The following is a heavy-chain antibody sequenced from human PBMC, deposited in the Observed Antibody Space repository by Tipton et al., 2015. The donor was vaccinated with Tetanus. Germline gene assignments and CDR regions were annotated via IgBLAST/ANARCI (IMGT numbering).Heavy chain of an antibody. J-gene: IGHJ3*02. CDR1: GFTFSSYA. CDR3: AKTIVVVTAESAFDI. V-gene: IGHV3-23*01. Sequence: SLRLSCAASGFTFSSYAMSWVRQAPGKGLEWVSAISGSGGSTYYADSVKGLFTISRDNSKNTLYLQMNSLRADDTAVYYCAKTIVVVTAESAFDIWGQGTMVTVSS. CDR2: ISGSGGST. D-gene: IGHD2-21*02.